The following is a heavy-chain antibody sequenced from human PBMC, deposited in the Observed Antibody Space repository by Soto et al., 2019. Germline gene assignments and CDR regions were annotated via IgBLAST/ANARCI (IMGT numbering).Heavy chain of an antibody. J-gene: IGHJ6*02. CDR2: IIPIFGTA. D-gene: IGHD6-13*01. V-gene: IGHV1-69*13. CDR3: ASCIAAAGTAGCAYYGMDV. Sequence: EASVKVSCKASGGTFSSYAISWVRQAPGQGLEWMGGIIPIFGTANYAQKFQGRVTITADESTSTAYMELSSLRSEDTAVYYCASCIAAAGTAGCAYYGMDVWGQGTTVTVSS. CDR1: GGTFSSYA.